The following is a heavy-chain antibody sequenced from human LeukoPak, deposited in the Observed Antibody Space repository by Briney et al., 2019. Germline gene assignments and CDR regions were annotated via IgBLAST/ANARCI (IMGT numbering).Heavy chain of an antibody. CDR1: GFTFSSHW. CDR2: ISSSGSTI. Sequence: GGSLRLSCAASGFTFSSHWMSWVRQAPGKGLEWVSYISSSGSTIYYAESVKGRFTISRDNATSSLYLQMNSLRAEDTAVYYCAELGITMIGGVWGKGTTVTISS. CDR3: AELGITMIGGV. D-gene: IGHD3-10*02. J-gene: IGHJ6*04. V-gene: IGHV3-48*04.